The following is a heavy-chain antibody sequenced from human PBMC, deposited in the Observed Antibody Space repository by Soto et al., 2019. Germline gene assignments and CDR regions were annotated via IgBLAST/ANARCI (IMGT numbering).Heavy chain of an antibody. D-gene: IGHD2-21*02. CDR2: IWYDGSNK. J-gene: IGHJ3*02. Sequence: AGGSLRLSCAASGFTFSSYGMHWVRQAPGKGLEWVAVIWYDGSNKYYADSVKGRFTISRDDSKNTLYLQMNSLRAEDTAVYYCARAVTDDAFDIWGQGTMVTVPS. V-gene: IGHV3-33*01. CDR3: ARAVTDDAFDI. CDR1: GFTFSSYG.